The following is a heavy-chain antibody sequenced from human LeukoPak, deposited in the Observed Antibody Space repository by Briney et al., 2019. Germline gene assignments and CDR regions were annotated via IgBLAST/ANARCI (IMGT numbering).Heavy chain of an antibody. CDR2: MNPNSGNT. D-gene: IGHD1-20*01. CDR3: ARSRNWNFDY. CDR1: GYTFTSYD. J-gene: IGHJ4*02. V-gene: IGHV1-8*03. Sequence: ASVKVSCKASGYTFTSYDINWVRQATGQGLEWMGWMNPNSGNTGYAQKFQGRVTITTDESTSTAYMELSSLRSEDTAVYYCARSRNWNFDYWGQGTLVTVSS.